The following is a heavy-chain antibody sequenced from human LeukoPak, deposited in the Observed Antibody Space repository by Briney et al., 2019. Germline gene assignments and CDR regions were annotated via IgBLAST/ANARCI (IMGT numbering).Heavy chain of an antibody. CDR1: GFTFSSYG. Sequence: PGGSLRLSCAASGFTFSSYGMHWVRQAPGKGLEWVAVISYDGNNEFYPDSVKGRFTISRDNSKNTLYLQMNSLRAEDTAVYYCAKARLSGYKTEYFDYWGQGTLVTVSS. J-gene: IGHJ4*02. CDR2: ISYDGNNE. CDR3: AKARLSGYKTEYFDY. V-gene: IGHV3-30*18. D-gene: IGHD3-22*01.